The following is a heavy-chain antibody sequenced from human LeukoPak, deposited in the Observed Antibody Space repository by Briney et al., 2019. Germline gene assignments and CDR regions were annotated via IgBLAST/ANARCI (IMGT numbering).Heavy chain of an antibody. D-gene: IGHD3-10*01. V-gene: IGHV4-4*07. CDR3: ARDSYYYGSGSYPLDY. CDR2: IYTSGST. J-gene: IGHJ4*02. CDR1: GGSISSYY. Sequence: PSETLSLTCTVSGGSISSYYWSWIRQPAGKGLEWIGRIYTSGSTNYNPSLKSRVTMSVDTSKNQFSLNLSSVTAADTAVYYCARDSYYYGSGSYPLDYWGQGTLVTVSS.